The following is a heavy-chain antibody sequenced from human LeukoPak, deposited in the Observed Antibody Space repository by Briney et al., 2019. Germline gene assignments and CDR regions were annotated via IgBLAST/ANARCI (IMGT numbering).Heavy chain of an antibody. CDR1: GFTFRSFG. CDR3: AKGMTHTYYYYAMVV. Sequence: PGGSLSLSCVASGFTFRSFGMQWVRQAPGKGLEWVADVAYDESNIDYVDSVKGRFTISRDNSKNTVYLQMNSLRGEDSAVYYCAKGMTHTYYYYAMVVWGQGTTVTVS. V-gene: IGHV3-30*18. CDR2: VAYDESNI. J-gene: IGHJ6*02.